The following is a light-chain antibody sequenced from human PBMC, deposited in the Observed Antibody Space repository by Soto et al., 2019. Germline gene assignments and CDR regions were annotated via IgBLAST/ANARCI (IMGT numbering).Light chain of an antibody. Sequence: QSPATLSLSPGERATVSCRASQSVSSHLAWYQQKRGQAPRLLIYDASSRASGIPARFSGSGSGTDFTLTISSLEPEDFAVYYCQQGGNWPLTFGQGTRLEI. CDR2: DAS. CDR3: QQGGNWPLT. J-gene: IGKJ5*01. CDR1: QSVSSH. V-gene: IGKV3-11*01.